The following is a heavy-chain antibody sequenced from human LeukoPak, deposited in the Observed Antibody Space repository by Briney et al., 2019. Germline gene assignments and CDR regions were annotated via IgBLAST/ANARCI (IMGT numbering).Heavy chain of an antibody. V-gene: IGHV3-43D*03. CDR2: ITWDGDST. Sequence: PGGSLRLSCAASGFTFDDYAMHWVRQAPGEGLEWVSLITWDGDSTYYADSVKGRFTISRDNSKNYLYLQMNSLRAEDTALYYCAKGTSSWHEFDSWGQGTLVTVSS. D-gene: IGHD6-13*01. CDR1: GFTFDDYA. CDR3: AKGTSSWHEFDS. J-gene: IGHJ4*02.